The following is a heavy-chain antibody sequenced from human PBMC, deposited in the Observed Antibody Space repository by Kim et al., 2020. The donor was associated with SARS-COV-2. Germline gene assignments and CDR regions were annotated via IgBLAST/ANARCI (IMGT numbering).Heavy chain of an antibody. Sequence: SETLSLTCTVSGGSISSSSYYWGWIRQPPGKGLEWIGSIYYSGSTYDNPSLKSRVTISVDTSKNQFSLKLSSVTAADTAVYYCARPFPYVMTTVVTGAFDIWGQGTRVTVSS. CDR1: GGSISSSSYY. CDR3: ARPFPYVMTTVVTGAFDI. V-gene: IGHV4-39*01. D-gene: IGHD4-17*01. J-gene: IGHJ3*02. CDR2: IYYSGST.